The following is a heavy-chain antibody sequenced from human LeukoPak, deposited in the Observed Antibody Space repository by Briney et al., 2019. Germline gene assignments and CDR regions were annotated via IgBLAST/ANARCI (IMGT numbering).Heavy chain of an antibody. Sequence: GGSLRLSCAASGCTFDDYAMHWVRQAPGKGLEWVSGLRRNSGGIDYADSVKGRFTISRDNAKNSLYLQMNSLRAEDTALYYCAKEAALSGYDSSRGNAFDIWGQGTMVTVSS. D-gene: IGHD5-12*01. CDR1: GCTFDDYA. J-gene: IGHJ3*02. V-gene: IGHV3-9*01. CDR2: LRRNSGGI. CDR3: AKEAALSGYDSSRGNAFDI.